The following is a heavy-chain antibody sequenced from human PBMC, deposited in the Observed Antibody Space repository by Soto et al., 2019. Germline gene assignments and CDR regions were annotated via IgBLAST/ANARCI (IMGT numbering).Heavy chain of an antibody. J-gene: IGHJ4*02. V-gene: IGHV1-18*01. CDR3: ARVDPRGVAVVRDY. Sequence: ASVKVSCEASGNTFASHGFSWVRQARGQGLEWMGWISGFNGQTNYALKFQGRVTLTTDTSTSTAYMELRSLRSDDTAVYFCARVDPRGVAVVRDYWGQGTLVTVSS. CDR1: GNTFASHG. CDR2: ISGFNGQT. D-gene: IGHD3-10*01.